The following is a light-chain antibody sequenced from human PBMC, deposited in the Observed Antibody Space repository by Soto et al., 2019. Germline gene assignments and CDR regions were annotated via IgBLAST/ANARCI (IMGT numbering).Light chain of an antibody. Sequence: IRMTQSPSSLPASVGEIVTISSRASQGISNYLAWYQQKPGKVPKLMIYAASTLQSGVPSRFSGSGSGTDFTLTISSLQPEDVATYYCQKYNSAPRTLGQGTKVDIK. V-gene: IGKV1-27*01. CDR1: QGISNY. CDR3: QKYNSAPRT. CDR2: AAS. J-gene: IGKJ1*01.